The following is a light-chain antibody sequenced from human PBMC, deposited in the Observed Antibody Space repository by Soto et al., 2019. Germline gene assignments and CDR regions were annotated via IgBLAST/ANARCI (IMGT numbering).Light chain of an antibody. CDR2: EVN. V-gene: IGLV2-14*01. J-gene: IGLJ1*01. Sequence: QSALTRPASVSGSPGQSITSSCTGTSSDSTYYYFVSWYQQHPGRAPKLLIYEVNNRPSGVSHRFSGSKSGNMASLTISGLQAEDEADYYCSSYTSGIQFFGTGTKVTVL. CDR1: SSDSTYYYF. CDR3: SSYTSGIQF.